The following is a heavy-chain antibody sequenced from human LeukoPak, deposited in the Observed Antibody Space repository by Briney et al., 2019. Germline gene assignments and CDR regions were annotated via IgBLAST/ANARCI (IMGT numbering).Heavy chain of an antibody. CDR3: ARERSGWLFDY. V-gene: IGHV3-30*02. D-gene: IGHD6-19*01. J-gene: IGHJ4*02. CDR1: GFTFSSYG. CDR2: IRFDGSYK. Sequence: GGSLRLSCAASGFTFSSYGMHWVRQAPGKGLEWVTFIRFDGSYKSYADSVKGRFTISRDNSKNTLYLQMNSLRAEDTAVYYCARERSGWLFDYWGQGTLVTVSS.